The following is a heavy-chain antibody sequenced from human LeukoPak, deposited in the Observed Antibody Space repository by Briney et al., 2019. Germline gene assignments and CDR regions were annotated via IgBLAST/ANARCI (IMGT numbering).Heavy chain of an antibody. Sequence: GGSLRLSCAASGFTFSSYGMHWVRQAPGKGLEWVAFIRYDGSNKYYADSVKGRFTISRDNSKNTLYLQMNSLRAEDTAVYYCARDRDSSGWYVVFDYWGQGTLVTVSS. V-gene: IGHV3-30*02. CDR3: ARDRDSSGWYVVFDY. D-gene: IGHD6-19*01. CDR1: GFTFSSYG. J-gene: IGHJ4*02. CDR2: IRYDGSNK.